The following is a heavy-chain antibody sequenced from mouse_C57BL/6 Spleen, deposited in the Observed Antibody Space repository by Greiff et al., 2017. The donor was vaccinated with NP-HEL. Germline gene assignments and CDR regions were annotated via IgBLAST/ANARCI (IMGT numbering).Heavy chain of an antibody. D-gene: IGHD2-4*01. V-gene: IGHV1-82*01. CDR3: ARPYDYYFDY. CDR2: IYPGDGDT. CDR1: VYAFSISW. Sequence: PLHHSVPSLVQPFSSFTLSFHASVYAFSISWLNLLPPLPVHCLELIGRIYPGDGDTNYNGKFKGKATLTADKSSSTAYMQLSSLTSEDSAVYFCARPYDYYFDYGGKGTTRTVSS. J-gene: IGHJ2*01.